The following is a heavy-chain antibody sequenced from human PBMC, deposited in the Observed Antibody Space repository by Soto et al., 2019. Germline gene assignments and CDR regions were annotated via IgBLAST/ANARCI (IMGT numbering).Heavy chain of an antibody. CDR2: IYATGTT. D-gene: IGHD1-1*01. CDR3: VRDGTKTLRDWFDP. CDR1: GASISGFY. J-gene: IGHJ5*02. V-gene: IGHV4-4*07. Sequence: SETLSLTCSVSGASISGFYWSWIRKSAGKGLEWIGRIYATGTTDYNPSLKSRVMMSVGTSKKQFSLKLRSVTAADTAVYYCVRDGTKTLRDWFDPWGQGISVTVSS.